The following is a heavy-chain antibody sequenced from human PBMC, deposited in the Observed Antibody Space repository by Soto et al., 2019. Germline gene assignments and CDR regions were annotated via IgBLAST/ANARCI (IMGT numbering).Heavy chain of an antibody. CDR2: IWYDGSNK. CDR3: ARGPRYSSSWYVDY. CDR1: GFTFSSYG. D-gene: IGHD6-13*01. Sequence: ESGGGVVQPGRSLRLSCAASGFTFSSYGMHWVRQAPGKGLEWVAVIWYDGSNKYYADSVKGRFTISRDNSKNTLYLQMNSLRAEDTAVYYCARGPRYSSSWYVDYWGQGTLVTVSS. J-gene: IGHJ4*02. V-gene: IGHV3-33*01.